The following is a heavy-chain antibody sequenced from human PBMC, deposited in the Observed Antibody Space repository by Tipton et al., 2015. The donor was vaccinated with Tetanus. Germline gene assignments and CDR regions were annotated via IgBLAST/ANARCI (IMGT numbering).Heavy chain of an antibody. V-gene: IGHV4-39*01. CDR1: GGSLFSGSFY. D-gene: IGHD1-1*01. Sequence: TLSLTCTVSGGSLFSGSFYWAWLRQPPGKGLEWIGQIYYNGNTYYLSSLKSRVTISADTSNNQFSLSLRSVTAADTAVYFCARYKTSLVAPGKHFDSWGQGALVTVSS. CDR2: IYYNGNT. CDR3: ARYKTSLVAPGKHFDS. J-gene: IGHJ4*02.